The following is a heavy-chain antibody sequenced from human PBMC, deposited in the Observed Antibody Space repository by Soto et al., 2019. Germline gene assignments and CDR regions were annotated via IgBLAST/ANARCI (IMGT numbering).Heavy chain of an antibody. Sequence: PGGSLRLSCAASGFTFSDYYMSWIRQAPGKGLEWVSYISSSGSTIYYADSVKGRFTISRDNAKNSLYLQMNSLKAEDTAVYYCARDQYYDFWSGYFDGGYYYYYYGMDVWGQGTTVTVSS. V-gene: IGHV3-11*01. J-gene: IGHJ6*02. D-gene: IGHD3-3*01. CDR2: ISSSGSTI. CDR1: GFTFSDYY. CDR3: ARDQYYDFWSGYFDGGYYYYYYGMDV.